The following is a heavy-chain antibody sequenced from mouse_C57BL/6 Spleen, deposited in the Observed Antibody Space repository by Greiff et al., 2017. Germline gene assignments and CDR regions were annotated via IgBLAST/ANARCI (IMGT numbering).Heavy chain of an antibody. Sequence: QVQLKQSGPELVKPGASVKISCKASGYSFTSYYIHWVKQRPGQGLEWIGWIYPGSGNTKYNEKFKGKATLTADTSSSTAYMQLSSLTSEDSAVYYCARGSYGNYEAWFAYWGQGTLVTVSA. CDR3: ARGSYGNYEAWFAY. D-gene: IGHD2-1*01. V-gene: IGHV1-66*01. CDR2: IYPGSGNT. CDR1: GYSFTSYY. J-gene: IGHJ3*01.